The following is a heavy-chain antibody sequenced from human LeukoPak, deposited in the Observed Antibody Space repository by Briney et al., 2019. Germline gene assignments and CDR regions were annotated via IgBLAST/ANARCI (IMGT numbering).Heavy chain of an antibody. CDR3: ARGNGLEFFDY. J-gene: IGHJ4*02. D-gene: IGHD1-1*01. CDR2: IHTSGST. V-gene: IGHV4-61*02. Sequence: PSQTLSLTCTVSGGSISSGSYYWSWIRQPAGKGLEWIGRIHTSGSTNYNPSLKSRVTISVDTSKNQFSLKLSSVTAADTAVYYCARGNGLEFFDYWGQGTLVTVSS. CDR1: GGSISSGSYY.